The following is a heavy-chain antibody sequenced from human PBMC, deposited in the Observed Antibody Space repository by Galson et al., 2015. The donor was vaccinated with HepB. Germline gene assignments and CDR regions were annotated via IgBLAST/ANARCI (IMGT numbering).Heavy chain of an antibody. CDR1: GFTISNYL. D-gene: IGHD6-19*01. CDR2: IKQHGGEE. Sequence: FLRLCCAAYGFTISNYLVTWVRQSPRKALEWVANIKQHGGEEYYIDPVKGRFTISRDNAKNSLFLQMNGLRAEDTAVYYCARKNSLAGSTYFDYWGQGTLVTVSS. J-gene: IGHJ4*02. CDR3: ARKNSLAGSTYFDY. V-gene: IGHV3-7*03.